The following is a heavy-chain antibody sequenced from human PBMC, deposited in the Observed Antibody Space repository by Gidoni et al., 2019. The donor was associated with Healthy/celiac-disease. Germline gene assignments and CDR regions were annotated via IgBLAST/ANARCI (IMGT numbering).Heavy chain of an antibody. CDR2: IDSGGST. D-gene: IGHD6-13*01. J-gene: IGHJ4*02. V-gene: IGHV3-66*01. CDR3: ARDPEMGLQQLVSGDY. CDR1: GFTVSRNY. Sequence: EVQLVESGGGLVQPGGSLRLSRAASGFTVSRNYMSWVRQAPGKGLVVVSVIDSGGSTYYADSVKGRFTISRDNSKNTLYLQMNSLRAEDTAVYYCARDPEMGLQQLVSGDYWGQGTLVTVSS.